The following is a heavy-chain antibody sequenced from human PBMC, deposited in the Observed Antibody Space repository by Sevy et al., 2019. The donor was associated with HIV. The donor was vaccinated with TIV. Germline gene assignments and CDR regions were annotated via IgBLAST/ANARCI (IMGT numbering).Heavy chain of an antibody. CDR3: ARGRYSSSYYGMDV. V-gene: IGHV1-8*01. CDR1: GYTFTSYD. D-gene: IGHD6-6*01. Sequence: ASVKVSCKASGYTFTSYDINWVRQATGQGLEWMGWMNPNSGNTGYAQKFQGRVTMTRNTSISTAYMELSSLRSEDTAVYYWARGRYSSSYYGMDVWGQGTTVTVSS. J-gene: IGHJ6*02. CDR2: MNPNSGNT.